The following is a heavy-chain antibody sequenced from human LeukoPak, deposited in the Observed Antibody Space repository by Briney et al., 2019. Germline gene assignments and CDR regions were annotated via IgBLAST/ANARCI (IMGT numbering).Heavy chain of an antibody. V-gene: IGHV4-31*03. CDR1: GGSISSGGYY. CDR3: AREDYGSGRTMDC. CDR2: IYYSGST. Sequence: SETLSLTCTVSGGSISSGGYYWSWIRQHPGKGLEWIGYIYYSGSTYYNPSLKSRVTISVDTSKNQFSLKLSSVTAADTAVYYCAREDYGSGRTMDCWGQGTLVTVSS. D-gene: IGHD3-10*01. J-gene: IGHJ4*02.